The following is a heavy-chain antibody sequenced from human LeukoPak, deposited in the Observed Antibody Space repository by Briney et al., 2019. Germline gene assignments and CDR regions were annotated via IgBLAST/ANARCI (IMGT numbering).Heavy chain of an antibody. CDR1: GFTFGTYS. J-gene: IGHJ4*02. D-gene: IGHD3-10*01. CDR3: AREGFSSGNDYFDF. Sequence: GGSLRLSCAASGFTFGTYSMNWVRQAPGKGLEWVSYISGSGSVIHSADSVKGRFTISRDDTYNSLYLHMTSLRDEDTAVYYCAREGFSSGNDYFDFWGQGTRVTVSS. V-gene: IGHV3-48*02. CDR2: ISGSGSVI.